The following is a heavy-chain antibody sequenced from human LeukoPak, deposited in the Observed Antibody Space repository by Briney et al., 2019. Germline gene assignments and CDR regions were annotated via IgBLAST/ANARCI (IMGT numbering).Heavy chain of an antibody. J-gene: IGHJ4*02. V-gene: IGHV4-4*09. CDR1: GGSISSYY. CDR3: ARIQTGNYYGSGSYYPPYYFDY. D-gene: IGHD3-10*01. Sequence: WETLSLTCTVSGGSISSYYWSWIRQPPGKGLEWIGYIYTSGSTNYNPSLKTRVTISVDTSKIHFSLKLSSVTAAHTAVYYCARIQTGNYYGSGSYYPPYYFDYWGQGTLVTVSS. CDR2: IYTSGST.